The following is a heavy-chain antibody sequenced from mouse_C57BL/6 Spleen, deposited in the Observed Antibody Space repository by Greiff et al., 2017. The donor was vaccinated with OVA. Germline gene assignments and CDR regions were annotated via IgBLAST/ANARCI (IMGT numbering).Heavy chain of an antibody. CDR2: INPNNGGT. Sequence: EVQLQQSGPELVKPGASVKISCKASGYTFTDYYMNWVKQSHGKSLEWIGDINPNNGGTSYNQKFKGKATLTVDKSYSTAYMELRSLTSEDSAVYYCARTTVVAHWYFDVWGTGTTVTVSS. CDR1: GYTFTDYY. V-gene: IGHV1-26*01. J-gene: IGHJ1*03. CDR3: ARTTVVAHWYFDV. D-gene: IGHD1-1*01.